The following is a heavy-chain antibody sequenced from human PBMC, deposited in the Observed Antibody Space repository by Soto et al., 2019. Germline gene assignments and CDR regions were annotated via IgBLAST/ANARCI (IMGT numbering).Heavy chain of an antibody. Sequence: PGGSLRLSCAASGFTFSSYGMHWVRQAPGKGLEWVAVIWYDGSNKYYADSVKGRFTISRDNSKNTLYLQMNSLRAEDTAVYYCAREYYYDSSGIDYWGQGTLVTVSS. CDR2: IWYDGSNK. J-gene: IGHJ4*02. D-gene: IGHD3-22*01. CDR3: AREYYYDSSGIDY. CDR1: GFTFSSYG. V-gene: IGHV3-33*01.